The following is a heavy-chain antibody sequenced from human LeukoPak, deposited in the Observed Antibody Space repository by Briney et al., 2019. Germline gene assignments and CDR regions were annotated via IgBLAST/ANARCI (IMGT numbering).Heavy chain of an antibody. D-gene: IGHD6-19*01. CDR2: ISSSGSTI. CDR1: GFTFSSYE. J-gene: IGHJ6*03. Sequence: GGSLRLSCAASGFTFSSYEMNWVRQAPGKGLEWVSYISSSGSTIYYADSVKGRFTISRDNAKNSLYLQMNSLRAEDTAVYYCARDGTTGWPNYYYYYMDVWGKGTTVTVSS. CDR3: ARDGTTGWPNYYYYYMDV. V-gene: IGHV3-48*03.